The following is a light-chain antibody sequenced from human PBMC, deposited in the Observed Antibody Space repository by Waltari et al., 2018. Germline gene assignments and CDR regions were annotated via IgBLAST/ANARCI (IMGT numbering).Light chain of an antibody. Sequence: QSMLTQPPSISAAPGPKVTISCSGGRSNIGETYVSWYQQHPGTAPKLLIYENNKRPSGILDRFSGSKSGTSATLGITGLQTGDEADYYCGTWDNSLRTWVFGGGTKLTVL. CDR2: ENN. CDR1: RSNIGETY. J-gene: IGLJ3*02. CDR3: GTWDNSLRTWV. V-gene: IGLV1-51*02.